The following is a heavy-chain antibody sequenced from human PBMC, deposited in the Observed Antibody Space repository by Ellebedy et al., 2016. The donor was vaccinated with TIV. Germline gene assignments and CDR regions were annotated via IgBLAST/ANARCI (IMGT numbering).Heavy chain of an antibody. Sequence: AASVKVSCKASGGTFSSYAISWVRQAPGQGLEWMGGIIPIFGTANYAQKFQGRVTITADESTSTAYMELSSLRSEDTAVYYCARSYYYDSSGLWAFDIWGQGTMVTVSS. V-gene: IGHV1-69*13. D-gene: IGHD3-22*01. CDR1: GGTFSSYA. J-gene: IGHJ3*02. CDR3: ARSYYYDSSGLWAFDI. CDR2: IIPIFGTA.